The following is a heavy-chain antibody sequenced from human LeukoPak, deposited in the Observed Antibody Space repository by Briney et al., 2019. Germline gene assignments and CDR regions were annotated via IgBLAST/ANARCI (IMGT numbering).Heavy chain of an antibody. V-gene: IGHV4-39*01. Sequence: SETLSLTCTVSGGSISSSSYYWGWIRQPPGKGLEWIVSIYYSGSTYYNPSLKSRVTISVDTSKNQFSLKLSSVTAADTAVYYCANQITIFGVVIIPDAFDIWGQGTMVTVSS. CDR3: ANQITIFGVVIIPDAFDI. CDR2: IYYSGST. CDR1: GGSISSSSYY. J-gene: IGHJ3*02. D-gene: IGHD3-3*01.